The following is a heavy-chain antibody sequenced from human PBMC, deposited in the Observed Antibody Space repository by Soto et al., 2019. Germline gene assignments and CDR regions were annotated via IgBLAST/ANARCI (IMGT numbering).Heavy chain of an antibody. D-gene: IGHD3-3*01. V-gene: IGHV1-18*04. CDR1: GYTFTSYG. Sequence: QVQLVQSGAEVKKPGASVKVSCKASGYTFTSYGIIWLRQAPGQGLEWMGWISAYNGNTNYAQKLQGRVTMTTDTPTSTSYMEMRSLRSDDTAVYYCARDRRVEWLPPAIDYWGQGTLVTVSS. CDR3: ARDRRVEWLPPAIDY. J-gene: IGHJ4*02. CDR2: ISAYNGNT.